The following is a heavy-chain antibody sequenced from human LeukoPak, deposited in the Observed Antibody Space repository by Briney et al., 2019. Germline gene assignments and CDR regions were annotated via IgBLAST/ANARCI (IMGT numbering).Heavy chain of an antibody. V-gene: IGHV5-51*01. J-gene: IGHJ4*02. CDR1: GYSFTNHW. CDR3: ARRGNYPRLDY. Sequence: GESLKISCKGSGYSFTNHWIAWVRQMPGKGLEWMGIVYPGDSHTRYSPSFQGQVTISADKSISTAYLQWSSLKASDTAMYYCARRGNYPRLDYWGQGSLVTVSS. D-gene: IGHD1-26*01. CDR2: VYPGDSHT.